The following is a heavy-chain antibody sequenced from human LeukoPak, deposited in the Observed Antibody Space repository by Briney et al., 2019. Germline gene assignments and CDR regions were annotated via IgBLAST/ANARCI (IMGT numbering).Heavy chain of an antibody. CDR3: ARVGYYASGPFSYFDY. CDR2: ISYDGSNE. V-gene: IGHV3-30-3*01. Sequence: GGSLRLSCAASGFTFSGYAMHWVRQAPGKGLEWVAVISYDGSNEYYADSVKGRFTISRDNSKNTLYLQMNSLSVEDTAVYYCARVGYYASGPFSYFDYWGQGTLVSVSS. CDR1: GFTFSGYA. D-gene: IGHD3-10*01. J-gene: IGHJ4*02.